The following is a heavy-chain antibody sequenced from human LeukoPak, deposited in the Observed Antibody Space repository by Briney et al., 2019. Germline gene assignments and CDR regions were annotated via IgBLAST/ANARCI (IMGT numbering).Heavy chain of an antibody. D-gene: IGHD6-19*01. Sequence: SETLSLTCTVSGGSISSSSYYWSWIRQPPGKGLEWIGEINHSGSTNYNPSLKSRLTISVDTSKNQFSLKLSSVTAADTAVYYCARLSGGTQWLAPFDYWGQGTLVTVSS. J-gene: IGHJ4*02. CDR2: INHSGST. CDR1: GGSISSSSYY. CDR3: ARLSGGTQWLAPFDY. V-gene: IGHV4-39*01.